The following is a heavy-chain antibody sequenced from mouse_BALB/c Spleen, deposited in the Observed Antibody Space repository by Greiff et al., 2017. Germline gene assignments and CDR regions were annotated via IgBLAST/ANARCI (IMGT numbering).Heavy chain of an antibody. Sequence: QVQLKQSGAELVRPGVSVKISCKGSGYTFTDYEMHWVKQTPVHGLEWIGAIHPGSGGTAYNQKFKGKATLTADKSSSTAYMELSSLTSEDSAVYYCTRVRGYSAWFAYWGQGTLVTVSA. CDR2: IHPGSGGT. J-gene: IGHJ3*01. V-gene: IGHV1-15*01. CDR1: GYTFTDYE. CDR3: TRVRGYSAWFAY. D-gene: IGHD2-3*01.